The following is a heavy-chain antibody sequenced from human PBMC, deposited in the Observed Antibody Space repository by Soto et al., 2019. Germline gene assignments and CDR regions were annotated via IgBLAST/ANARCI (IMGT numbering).Heavy chain of an antibody. Sequence: SETLSLTCAVSGDSISSYYCMWIRQPPGKGLESIGYLYYGWSANYNPSLKIRVPFSLDTSTNLCSLPLSFLPVADRAVYYCALRSMAVVRKYWGQGTLVTVSS. J-gene: IGHJ4*02. V-gene: IGHV4-59*01. CDR2: LYYGWSA. CDR3: ALRSMAVVRKY. D-gene: IGHD3-22*01. CDR1: GDSISSYY.